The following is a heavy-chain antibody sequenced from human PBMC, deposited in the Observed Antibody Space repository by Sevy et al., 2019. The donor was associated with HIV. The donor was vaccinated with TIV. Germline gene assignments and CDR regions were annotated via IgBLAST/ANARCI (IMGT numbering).Heavy chain of an antibody. CDR3: ARDLEFYDYGDYGPAFMPDY. Sequence: GGSLRLSCAACGFTFSTYGMHWVRQAPGKGLEWVAVIWFDGSNTYYADSVKGRFTISRDIAKNTLHLQMNSLRVEDTAVYYCARDLEFYDYGDYGPAFMPDYWGQGTLVTVSS. CDR1: GFTFSTYG. V-gene: IGHV3-33*01. J-gene: IGHJ4*02. D-gene: IGHD4-17*01. CDR2: IWFDGSNT.